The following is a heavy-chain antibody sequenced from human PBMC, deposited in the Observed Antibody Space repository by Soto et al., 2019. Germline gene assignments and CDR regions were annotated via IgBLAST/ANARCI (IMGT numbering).Heavy chain of an antibody. CDR3: ARVTTVTTGYDI. Sequence: GSLRLSCAASRFTFSYYAMHWIRQAPGKGLEWMAVILSDGSKQYYAESVKGRFTISRENAKNSLYLQMNSLRAEDTAVYYCARVTTVTTGYDIWGQGTMVTVSS. CDR1: RFTFSYYA. J-gene: IGHJ3*02. CDR2: ILSDGSKQ. V-gene: IGHV3-30*14. D-gene: IGHD4-17*01.